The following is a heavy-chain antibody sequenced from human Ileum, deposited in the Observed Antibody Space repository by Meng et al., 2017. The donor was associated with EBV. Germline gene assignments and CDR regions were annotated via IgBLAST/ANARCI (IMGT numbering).Heavy chain of an antibody. D-gene: IGHD5-12*01. CDR3: ASKSEGYDH. CDR1: GFTVSSNY. Sequence: VQLVEAGGGLIQPGVSLRLSCAASGFTVSSNYMSWVRQAPGKGLEWVSVIYTGGSTYYADSVKGRFTISRDNSKNTLYLQMNSLRGEDTAVYYCASKSEGYDHWGQGTLVTVSS. J-gene: IGHJ4*02. CDR2: IYTGGST. V-gene: IGHV3-53*01.